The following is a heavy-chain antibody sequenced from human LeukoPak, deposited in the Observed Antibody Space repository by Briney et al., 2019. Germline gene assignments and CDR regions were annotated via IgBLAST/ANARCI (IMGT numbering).Heavy chain of an antibody. CDR3: ARDQYSSGWFDPVDY. CDR2: ISSSSSYI. CDR1: GFTFSSYS. J-gene: IGHJ4*02. Sequence: GGPLRLSCAASGFTFSSYSMNWVRQAPGKGLEWVSSISSSSSYIYYADSVKGRFTISRDNAKNSLYLQMNSLRAEDTAVYYCARDQYSSGWFDPVDYWGQGTLVTVSS. D-gene: IGHD6-19*01. V-gene: IGHV3-21*01.